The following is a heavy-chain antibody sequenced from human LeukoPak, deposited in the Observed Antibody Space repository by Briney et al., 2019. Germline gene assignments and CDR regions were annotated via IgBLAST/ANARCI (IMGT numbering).Heavy chain of an antibody. CDR3: AREPPYYGSGSSVYYYYGMDV. J-gene: IGHJ6*02. CDR2: IYNIGST. Sequence: SETLSLTCTVSGGSINNYYWTWIRQSPGKGLEWIGYIYNIGSTNYNPSLKSRLTISVDTSKNQFSLKLSSVTAADTAVYYCAREPPYYGSGSSVYYYYGMDVWGQGTTATVSS. V-gene: IGHV4-59*12. CDR1: GGSINNYY. D-gene: IGHD3-10*01.